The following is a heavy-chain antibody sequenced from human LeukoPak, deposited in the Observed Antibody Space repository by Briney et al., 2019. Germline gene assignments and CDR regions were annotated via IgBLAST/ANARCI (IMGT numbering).Heavy chain of an antibody. D-gene: IGHD3-22*01. CDR3: ARAGPYYYDSSGCDY. Sequence: ASVKVSCTASGYTFTSYGSSWVRQAPGQGLEWMGWISAYNGNTNYAQKLQGRVTMTTDPSTSTAYMELRSLRSDDTAVYYCARAGPYYYDSSGCDYWGQGNLVTVSS. CDR1: GYTFTSYG. J-gene: IGHJ4*02. CDR2: ISAYNGNT. V-gene: IGHV1-18*01.